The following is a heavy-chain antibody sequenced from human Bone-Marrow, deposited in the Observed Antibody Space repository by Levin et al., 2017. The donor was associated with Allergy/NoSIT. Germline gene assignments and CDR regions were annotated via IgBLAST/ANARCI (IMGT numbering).Heavy chain of an antibody. CDR1: GGTFSSYA. J-gene: IGHJ5*02. D-gene: IGHD4-11*01. V-gene: IGHV1-69*01. Sequence: KISCKASGGTFSSYAISWVRQAPGQGLEWMGGIIPIFGTANYAQKFQGRVTITADESTSTAYMELSSLRSEDTAVYYCARSTHDYSNYGWFDPWGQGTLVTVSS. CDR2: IIPIFGTA. CDR3: ARSTHDYSNYGWFDP.